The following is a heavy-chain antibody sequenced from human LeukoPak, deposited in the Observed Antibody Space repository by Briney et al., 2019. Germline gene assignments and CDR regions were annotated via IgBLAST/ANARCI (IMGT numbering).Heavy chain of an antibody. Sequence: PGGSLRLSCAASGFTFSSYSMNWVRQAPGKGLEWVSSISSSSSYIYYADSVKGRFTISRDNSKNTLYLQMNSLRADDTAVYYCARDFGFSPSSGYSFDYWGQGTLVTVSS. CDR2: ISSSSSYI. CDR1: GFTFSSYS. D-gene: IGHD3-22*01. V-gene: IGHV3-21*01. CDR3: ARDFGFSPSSGYSFDY. J-gene: IGHJ4*02.